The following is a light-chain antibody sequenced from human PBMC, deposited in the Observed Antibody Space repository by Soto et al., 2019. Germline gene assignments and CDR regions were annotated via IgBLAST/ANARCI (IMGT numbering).Light chain of an antibody. CDR2: AAS. J-gene: IGKJ1*01. Sequence: DIQMTQSPSSLSASVGDRVTITCRASQSINNDLNWYQQKQGKVPELLIYAASSLQSGVPSRFSGSGSGTDFTLTISTLQPEDFATYYCQQSYSALWTFGQGTKVEIK. V-gene: IGKV1-39*01. CDR3: QQSYSALWT. CDR1: QSINND.